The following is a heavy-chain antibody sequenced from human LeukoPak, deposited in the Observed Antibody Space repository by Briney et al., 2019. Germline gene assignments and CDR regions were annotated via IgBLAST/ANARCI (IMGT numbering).Heavy chain of an antibody. V-gene: IGHV1-18*01. CDR1: GYTFTSYG. Sequence: ASVKVSCKASGYTFTSYGISWVRQAPGQGLKWMGWISAYNGNTNYAQKLQGRVTMTTDTSPSTAYMELRSLRSDDTAVYYCARVKGYCTNGVCSNWFDPWGQGTLVTVSS. CDR3: ARVKGYCTNGVCSNWFDP. J-gene: IGHJ5*02. D-gene: IGHD2-8*01. CDR2: ISAYNGNT.